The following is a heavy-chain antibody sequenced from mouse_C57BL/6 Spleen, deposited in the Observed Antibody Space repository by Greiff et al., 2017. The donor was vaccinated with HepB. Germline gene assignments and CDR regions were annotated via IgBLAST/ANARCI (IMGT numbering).Heavy chain of an antibody. D-gene: IGHD3-1*01. Sequence: LLESGAELVKPGASVKISCKASGYAFSSYWVNWVKQRPGKGLEWIGQIYPGDGDTNYNGKFKGKATLTADKSSSTAYMQLSSLTSEDSAVYFCARAESGYAMDYWGQGTSVTVSS. V-gene: IGHV1-80*01. J-gene: IGHJ4*01. CDR1: GYAFSSYW. CDR3: ARAESGYAMDY. CDR2: IYPGDGDT.